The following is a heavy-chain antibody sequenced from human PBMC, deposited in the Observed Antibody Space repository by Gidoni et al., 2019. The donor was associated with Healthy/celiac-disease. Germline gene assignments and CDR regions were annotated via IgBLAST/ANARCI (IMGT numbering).Heavy chain of an antibody. Sequence: QITLKESGPTLVKPTQTLTLTCTFSGFSLSTSGVGVGWIRQPPGKALEWLALIYWDDDKRYSPSLKSRLTITKDTSKNQVVLTMTNMDPVDTATYYCAAFVGYGDEGRWFDPWGQGTLVTVSS. D-gene: IGHD4-17*01. CDR2: IYWDDDK. CDR1: GFSLSTSGVG. J-gene: IGHJ5*02. V-gene: IGHV2-5*02. CDR3: AAFVGYGDEGRWFDP.